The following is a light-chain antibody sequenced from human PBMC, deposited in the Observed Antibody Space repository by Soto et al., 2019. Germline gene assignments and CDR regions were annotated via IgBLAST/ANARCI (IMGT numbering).Light chain of an antibody. CDR3: QQANSFPIT. V-gene: IGKV1-39*01. Sequence: DIQMTQSPSSLSASVGDRVTITCRASQSISTFLNWYQQKPGKAPNLLIYAASGLQSGVPPRFSGSGSGTDFTLTISSLQPEDFATYFCQQANSFPITFGQGTRLEIK. CDR2: AAS. J-gene: IGKJ5*01. CDR1: QSISTF.